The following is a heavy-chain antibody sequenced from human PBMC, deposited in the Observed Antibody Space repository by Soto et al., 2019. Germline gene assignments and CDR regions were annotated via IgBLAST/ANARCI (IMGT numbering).Heavy chain of an antibody. V-gene: IGHV1-46*03. J-gene: IGHJ4*02. CDR1: GYTFTSHY. Sequence: QVQLVQSGAEVKKPGASVMVSCRASGYTFTSHYMHWVRQAPGQGLEWMGMIDPNGGATTYAQKFQGRVTITRDPSTTTVYMELSSLRPEDTAVYSCSRGMSQWLFDYWGQGNVVTLSS. CDR3: SRGMSQWLFDY. CDR2: IDPNGGAT. D-gene: IGHD6-19*01.